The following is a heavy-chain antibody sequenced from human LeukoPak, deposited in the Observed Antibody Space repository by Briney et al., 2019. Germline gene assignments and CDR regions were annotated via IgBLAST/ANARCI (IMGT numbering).Heavy chain of an antibody. CDR3: ARGGVLKSLDY. Sequence: TSSETLSLTCTVSGASISNYYWTWIRQPPGKGLEWIGYIYDSGSTTYNPSLKSRVTISVDTSKNQFSLKLNSLTAADTAVYYCARGGVLKSLDYWGQGTLVTVSS. J-gene: IGHJ4*02. CDR2: IYDSGST. CDR1: GASISNYY. D-gene: IGHD3-16*01. V-gene: IGHV4-59*01.